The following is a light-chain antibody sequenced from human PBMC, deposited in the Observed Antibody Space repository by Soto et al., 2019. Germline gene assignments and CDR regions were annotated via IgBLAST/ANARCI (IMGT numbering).Light chain of an antibody. Sequence: QSVLTQPPSVSGAPGQRVTISCTGSSCNIGAGYDVHWYQQLPGTAPKLLIYGNSNRPSGVPDRFSGSKSGTSASLAVTGLQAEDEADYYGQSYDSSLSGSTVFGGGTQLTVL. CDR3: QSYDSSLSGSTV. J-gene: IGLJ2*01. CDR2: GNS. V-gene: IGLV1-40*01. CDR1: SCNIGAGYD.